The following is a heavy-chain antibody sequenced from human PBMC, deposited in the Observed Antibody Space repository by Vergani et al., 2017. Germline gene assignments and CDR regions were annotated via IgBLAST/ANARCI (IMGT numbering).Heavy chain of an antibody. V-gene: IGHV4-59*08. CDR2: IYYSGST. CDR1: GGSISSYY. J-gene: IGHJ6*03. CDR3: ARTYSGYYYYMDV. Sequence: QVQLQESGPGLVKPSETLSLTCTVSGGSISSYYWSWIRQPPGKGLEWIGYIYYSGSTNYNPSLKSRVTISVDTSKNQFSLKLSSVTAADTAVYYCARTYSGYYYYMDVWGKGTTVTVSS. D-gene: IGHD1-26*01.